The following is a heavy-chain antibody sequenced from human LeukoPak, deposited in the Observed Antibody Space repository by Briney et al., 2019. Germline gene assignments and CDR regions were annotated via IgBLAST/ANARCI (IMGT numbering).Heavy chain of an antibody. CDR1: GFTFSSYG. CDR2: ISGSGGST. V-gene: IGHV3-23*01. J-gene: IGHJ4*02. Sequence: QTGGSLRLSCAASGFTFSSYGLSWVRQAPGKGLEWVSGISGSGGSTYYADSVKGRFTISRDNSKNTLYLQMNSLRAEDTAVYYCAKVLSGGYYPWDYWGQGTLVTVSS. CDR3: AKVLSGGYYPWDY. D-gene: IGHD1-26*01.